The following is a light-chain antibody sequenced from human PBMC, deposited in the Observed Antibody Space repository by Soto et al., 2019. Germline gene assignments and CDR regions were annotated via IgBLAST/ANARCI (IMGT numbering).Light chain of an antibody. CDR2: ATS. CDR3: QQLNSYPLT. CDR1: QDISSY. Sequence: IQLTQSPSSLSASVGDRVTITCRASQDISSYLVWYQQTPGKAPKLLIYATSTLQSGVPSRFSGCGSGTDFTLTISSLQPEDFATYFCQQLNSYPLTFGPGTKVDI. J-gene: IGKJ3*01. V-gene: IGKV1-9*01.